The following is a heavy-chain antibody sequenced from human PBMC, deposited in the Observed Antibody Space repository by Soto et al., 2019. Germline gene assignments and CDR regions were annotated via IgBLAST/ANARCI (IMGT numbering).Heavy chain of an antibody. Sequence: SETLSLTCTVSGGSLISYYWSWIRQPAGKGLEWIGRIYTSGSTNYNPSLKSRVTMSVDTSKNQFSLKLSSVTAADTAVYYCARAAARTPVINWFDPWGQGTLVTVPQ. J-gene: IGHJ5*02. V-gene: IGHV4-4*07. CDR1: GGSLISYY. CDR3: ARAAARTPVINWFDP. CDR2: IYTSGST. D-gene: IGHD6-13*01.